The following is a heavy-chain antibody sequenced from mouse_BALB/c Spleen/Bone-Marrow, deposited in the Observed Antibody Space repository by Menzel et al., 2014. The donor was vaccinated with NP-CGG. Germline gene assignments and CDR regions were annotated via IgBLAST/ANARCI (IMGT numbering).Heavy chain of an antibody. CDR1: GYTFTDCN. D-gene: IGHD1-3*01. V-gene: IGHV1S29*02. CDR2: IYPYNGGT. J-gene: IGHJ2*01. Sequence: EVKLVESGPELVKPGASVKISCKASGYTFTDCNMHWVKQSHGKSLEWIGYIYPYNGGTGYNQKFKSKATLTVDNSSSTTYMELRSLTSEDTAVYYSAKVGHDYWGESTTLTVSS. CDR3: AKVGHDY.